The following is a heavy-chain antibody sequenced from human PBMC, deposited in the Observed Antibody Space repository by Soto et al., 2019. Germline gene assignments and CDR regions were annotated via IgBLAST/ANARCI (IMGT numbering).Heavy chain of an antibody. CDR2: ISGSGGST. Sequence: GGSLRLSCAASGFTFSSYAMSWVRQAPGKGLEWVSAISGSGGSTYYADSVKGRFTISRDNSQNTLYLQMNSLRAEDTAVYYCAKPQMMRWLPPNFGYWGQGTLVTVSS. D-gene: IGHD5-12*01. J-gene: IGHJ4*02. V-gene: IGHV3-23*01. CDR3: AKPQMMRWLPPNFGY. CDR1: GFTFSSYA.